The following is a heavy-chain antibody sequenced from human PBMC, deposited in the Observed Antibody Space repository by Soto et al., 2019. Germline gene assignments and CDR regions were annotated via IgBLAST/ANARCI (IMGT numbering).Heavy chain of an antibody. D-gene: IGHD3-10*01. CDR2: IKSKTDGGTT. J-gene: IGHJ4*02. V-gene: IGHV3-15*01. CDR1: GFTFSNAW. Sequence: GVLRLSCAASGFTFSNAWMSWVRQAPGKGLEWVGRIKSKTDGGTTDYAAPVKGRFTISRDDSKNTLYLQMNSLKTEDTAVYYCTTDQVLLWFGELTQRFDYWGQGTLVTVSS. CDR3: TTDQVLLWFGELTQRFDY.